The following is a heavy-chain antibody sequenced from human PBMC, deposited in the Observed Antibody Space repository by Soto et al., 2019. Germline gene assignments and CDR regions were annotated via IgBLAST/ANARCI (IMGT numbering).Heavy chain of an antibody. Sequence: PSETLSLTCTVSGGSVSSGSYYWSWIRQPPGKGLEWIGYIYYSGSTNYNPSLKSRVTISVDTSKNQFSLKLSSVTAADTAVYYCARDSSSGWYDYWGQGTLVTSPQ. CDR3: ARDSSSGWYDY. CDR2: IYYSGST. D-gene: IGHD6-19*01. J-gene: IGHJ4*02. V-gene: IGHV4-61*01. CDR1: GGSVSSGSYY.